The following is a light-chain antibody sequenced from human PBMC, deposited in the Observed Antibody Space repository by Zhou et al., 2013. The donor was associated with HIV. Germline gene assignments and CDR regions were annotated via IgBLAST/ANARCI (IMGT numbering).Light chain of an antibody. J-gene: IGKJ2*01. V-gene: IGKV3-20*01. CDR1: QSISSTY. Sequence: EFVLTQSPDTLSLSPGETATLSCRASQSISSTYSHWYQQKPGQAPRLLIYGASSRATGIPDRFSGSGSGTDFTLTIARLEPEDFAVYYCQHYGSSPPYTFGQGTKLEIK. CDR3: QHYGSSPPYT. CDR2: GAS.